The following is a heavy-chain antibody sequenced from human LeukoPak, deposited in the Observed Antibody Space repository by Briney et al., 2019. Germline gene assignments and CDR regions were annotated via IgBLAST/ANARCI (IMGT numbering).Heavy chain of an antibody. Sequence: GGSLRLSCRASGFTFGDYGMTWVRQAPGKGMEWVGFIRSKVYGGTTEYAASVKGRFIISRDDSKSIAYLQMNSLKTEDTAVYYCTRDYGGFDYRGQGTLVTVSS. V-gene: IGHV3-49*04. CDR2: IRSKVYGGTT. D-gene: IGHD4-23*01. J-gene: IGHJ4*02. CDR3: TRDYGGFDY. CDR1: GFTFGDYG.